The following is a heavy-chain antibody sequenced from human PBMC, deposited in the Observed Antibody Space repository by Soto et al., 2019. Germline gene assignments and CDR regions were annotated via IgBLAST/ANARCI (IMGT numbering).Heavy chain of an antibody. D-gene: IGHD5-12*01. V-gene: IGHV4-30-4*01. Sequence: PSETLSLTCTVSGGSISSGDYCWSWIRQPPGKGLEWIGYIYYSGSTYYNPSLKSRVTISVDTSKNQFSLKLSSVTAADTAVYYCARSAGYDTPFDYWGQGTLVTVSS. CDR3: ARSAGYDTPFDY. J-gene: IGHJ4*02. CDR1: GGSISSGDYC. CDR2: IYYSGST.